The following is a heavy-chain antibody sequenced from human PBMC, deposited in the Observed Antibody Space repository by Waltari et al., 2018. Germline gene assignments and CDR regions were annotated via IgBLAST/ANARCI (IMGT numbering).Heavy chain of an antibody. V-gene: IGHV4-38-2*02. CDR1: SGSISSGYY. CDR3: ARASGGGLPQYNWFDP. J-gene: IGHJ5*02. D-gene: IGHD3-16*01. Sequence: QLQLQESGPGLVKPSETLSLTCTVSSGSISSGYYWGWIRQPPGKGLEWIGSIYHSGSTYYNPSLKSRVTISVDTSKNQFSLKLSSVTAADTAVYYCARASGGGLPQYNWFDPWGQGTLVTVSS. CDR2: IYHSGST.